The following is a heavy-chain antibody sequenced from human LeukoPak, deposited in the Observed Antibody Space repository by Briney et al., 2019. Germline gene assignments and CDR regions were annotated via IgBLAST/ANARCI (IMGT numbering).Heavy chain of an antibody. J-gene: IGHJ4*02. CDR1: GFTFSSYG. D-gene: IGHD2-2*01. Sequence: GGSLRLSCAASGFTFSSYGMHWVRQAPGKGLEWVAFIRYDGSNKYYADSVKGRFTISRDNSKNTLYLQMNSLRAEDTAVYYCAKDAVVVVVPAASAFDYWGQGTLVTVSS. CDR2: IRYDGSNK. CDR3: AKDAVVVVVPAASAFDY. V-gene: IGHV3-30*02.